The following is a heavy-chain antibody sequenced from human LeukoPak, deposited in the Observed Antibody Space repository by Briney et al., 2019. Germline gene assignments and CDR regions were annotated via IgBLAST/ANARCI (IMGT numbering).Heavy chain of an antibody. CDR2: ISSSSSTI. J-gene: IGHJ4*02. V-gene: IGHV3-48*04. CDR1: GFAFSSYS. D-gene: IGHD2-2*01. Sequence: GGSLRLSCAASGFAFSSYSMNWVRQAPGKGPEWVSYISSSSSTIYYADSVKGRFTISRDNAKNSLYLQMNSLRAEDTAVYYCARGLVVPAIGGVYWGQGTLVTVSS. CDR3: ARGLVVPAIGGVY.